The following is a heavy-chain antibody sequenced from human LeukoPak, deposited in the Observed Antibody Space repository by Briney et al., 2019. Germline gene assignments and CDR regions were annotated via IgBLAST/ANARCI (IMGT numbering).Heavy chain of an antibody. CDR3: ARQSDYDYGTSYFDS. J-gene: IGHJ4*02. D-gene: IGHD5-12*01. CDR2: IYYTGST. CDR1: NGSINNFF. V-gene: IGHV4-59*08. Sequence: SETLSLTCTVSNGSINNFFWSWIRQPPGKGLEWIGYIYYTGSTNYNPSLKSRVTMSVDTSKNQFSLKLTSVTAADTAVYYCARQSDYDYGTSYFDSWGQGTLVTVSS.